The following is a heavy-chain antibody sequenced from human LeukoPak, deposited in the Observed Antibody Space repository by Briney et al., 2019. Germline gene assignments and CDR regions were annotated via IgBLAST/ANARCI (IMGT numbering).Heavy chain of an antibody. V-gene: IGHV3-30*18. CDR1: GFTFSSYG. Sequence: PGGSLRLSCAASGFTFSSYGMHWVRQAPGKGLEWVAVISYDGSNKYYADSVKGRFTTSRDNSKNTLYLQMNSLRAEDTAVYYCAKWELHTPSIDYWGQGTLVTVSS. CDR2: ISYDGSNK. J-gene: IGHJ4*02. CDR3: AKWELHTPSIDY. D-gene: IGHD1-26*01.